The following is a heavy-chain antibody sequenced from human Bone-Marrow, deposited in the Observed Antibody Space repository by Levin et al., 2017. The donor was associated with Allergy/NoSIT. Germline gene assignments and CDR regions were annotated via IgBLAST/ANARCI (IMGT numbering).Heavy chain of an antibody. CDR3: ARAGGGYRGGMGAFDI. D-gene: IGHD2-15*01. V-gene: IGHV3-11*01. CDR2: ISTSGTTT. J-gene: IGHJ3*02. CDR1: GFIFSDHY. Sequence: GGSLRLSCAASGFIFSDHYMAWIRQAPGEGLQWLSYISTSGTTTHHADSVKGRFTISRDNAKNSLYLEMNSLRAEDTAVYYCARAGGGYRGGMGAFDIWGQGTMVAVSS.